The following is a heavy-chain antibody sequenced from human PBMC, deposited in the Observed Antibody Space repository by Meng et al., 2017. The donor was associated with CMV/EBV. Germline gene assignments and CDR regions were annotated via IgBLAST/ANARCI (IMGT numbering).Heavy chain of an antibody. CDR2: IYWDDDK. CDR1: GFSLSTSGVG. J-gene: IGHJ5*02. D-gene: IGHD6-6*01. CDR3: AHSPSLQLVRHWFDP. Sequence: QITLKRFGPTLRKPPQTLLRTCTFSGFSLSTSGVGVGWIRQPPGKALEWLALIYWDDDKRYSPSLKSRLTITKDTSKNQVVLTMTNMDPVDTATYYCAHSPSLQLVRHWFDPWGQGTLVTVSS. V-gene: IGHV2-5*02.